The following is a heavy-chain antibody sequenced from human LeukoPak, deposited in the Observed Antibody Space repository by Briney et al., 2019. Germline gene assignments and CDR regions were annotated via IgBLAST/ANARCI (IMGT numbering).Heavy chain of an antibody. CDR2: ISTSSIYK. V-gene: IGHV3-21*01. CDR1: GFTFSRYT. D-gene: IGHD3-10*01. CDR3: ARAPVIFGSGTQDAFDI. J-gene: IGHJ3*02. Sequence: KLGGSLRLSCGASGFTFSRYTMNWVRQAPGKGLEWVASISTSSIYKYYGDPVKGRFTISRDNSRNSVYLQMDSLRAEDTAVYYCARAPVIFGSGTQDAFDIWGQGTMVTVSS.